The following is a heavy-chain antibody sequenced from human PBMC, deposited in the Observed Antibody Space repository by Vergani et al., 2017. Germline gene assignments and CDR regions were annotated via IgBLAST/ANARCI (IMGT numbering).Heavy chain of an antibody. J-gene: IGHJ4*01. V-gene: IGHV3-23*01. CDR1: GFTFSNSA. Sequence: EVHLLESGGGLVQSGGSLRLSCAASGFTFSNSAVSWVRQAPGRGLAWVSSISGPGLSPYYADSVKGRFSISRDNSKNTVFLQMHSLRAEDTAIYYCVKEKIDLGAYFFDSWGHGIRVTVSS. CDR3: VKEKIDLGAYFFDS. D-gene: IGHD2/OR15-2a*01. CDR2: ISGPGLSP.